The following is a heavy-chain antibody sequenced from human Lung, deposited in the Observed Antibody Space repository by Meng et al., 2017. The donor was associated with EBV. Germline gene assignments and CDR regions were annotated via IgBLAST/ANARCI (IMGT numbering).Heavy chain of an antibody. J-gene: IGHJ4*02. V-gene: IGHV4-31*01. CDR3: ARAVDTGYFDY. Sequence: VQLEESGPGLVKPSQPLSLTCTVSGGSISSGGHYWSWIRQHPGKSLEWIGYIYYSGSTYYNPSLKSLVSISVDTSNNQFSLKLSSVTAADTAVYYCARAVDTGYFDYWGQGTLVTVSS. CDR2: IYYSGST. CDR1: GGSISSGGHY. D-gene: IGHD5-18*01.